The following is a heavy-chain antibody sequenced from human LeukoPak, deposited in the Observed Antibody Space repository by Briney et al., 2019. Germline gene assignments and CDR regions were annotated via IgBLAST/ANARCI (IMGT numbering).Heavy chain of an antibody. Sequence: GGSLRLSCAASGFTFSSYGMNWVRQAPGKGLEWVSSISSSSSYIYYADSVKGRFTISRDNAKNSLYLQMNSLRAEDTAVYYCARKTTVTIRAFDIWGQGTMVTVSS. CDR2: ISSSSSYI. D-gene: IGHD4-11*01. CDR3: ARKTTVTIRAFDI. CDR1: GFTFSSYG. J-gene: IGHJ3*02. V-gene: IGHV3-21*01.